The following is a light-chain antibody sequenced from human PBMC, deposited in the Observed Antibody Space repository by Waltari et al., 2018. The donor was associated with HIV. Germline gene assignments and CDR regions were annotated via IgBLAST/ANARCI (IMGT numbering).Light chain of an antibody. J-gene: IGKJ3*01. Sequence: DIQLTQSPSFLSASVGDRVTITCRASQGISSNLAWYQQKPGQAPTLLIYPASSWPTGVPSRCSGSGSGTEFPLTVRRLQPEDFATYFCQQLNSFPPFTFGPGTTVDVK. CDR3: QQLNSFPPFT. CDR2: PAS. CDR1: QGISSN. V-gene: IGKV1-9*01.